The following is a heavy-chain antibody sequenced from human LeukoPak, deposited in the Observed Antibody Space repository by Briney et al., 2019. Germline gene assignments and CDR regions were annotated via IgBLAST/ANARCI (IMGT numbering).Heavy chain of an antibody. CDR3: ARRGSWYRAFDI. D-gene: IGHD6-13*01. Sequence: SETLSLTCAVYGGSFSGYYWSWIRQPPGKGLGWIGEINNSGSTNYHPSLKSRVTISVDTSKNQFSLKLSSVTAADTAVYYCARRGSWYRAFDIWGQGTMVTVSS. CDR2: INNSGST. V-gene: IGHV4-34*01. CDR1: GGSFSGYY. J-gene: IGHJ3*02.